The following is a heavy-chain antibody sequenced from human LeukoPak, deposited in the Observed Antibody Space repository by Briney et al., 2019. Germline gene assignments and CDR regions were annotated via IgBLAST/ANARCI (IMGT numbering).Heavy chain of an antibody. CDR3: AREFPDSTATGPAFDF. Sequence: GGSLRLSCAASGFSFSRHWMSWVRQAPGKELEWVANMQIDGSKKYYVDSVKGRFVVSRDNTMNSLYLQMNSLRAEDTAMYYCAREFPDSTATGPAFDFWGQGAMVTVSS. D-gene: IGHD6-13*01. V-gene: IGHV3-7*01. CDR2: MQIDGSKK. CDR1: GFSFSRHW. J-gene: IGHJ3*01.